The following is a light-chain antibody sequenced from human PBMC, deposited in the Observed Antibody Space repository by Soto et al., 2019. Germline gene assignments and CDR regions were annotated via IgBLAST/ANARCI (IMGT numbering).Light chain of an antibody. Sequence: DIQMTQSPSSLSASVGDRVTITCRASQSISSYLNWYQQKPGKAPKLLIYAASSLQSGVPSRFSGSGSGTHFTLTISSLQPEDFATYYCQQSYSTLVFTFGPGTKVDIK. V-gene: IGKV1-39*01. CDR3: QQSYSTLVFT. J-gene: IGKJ3*01. CDR1: QSISSY. CDR2: AAS.